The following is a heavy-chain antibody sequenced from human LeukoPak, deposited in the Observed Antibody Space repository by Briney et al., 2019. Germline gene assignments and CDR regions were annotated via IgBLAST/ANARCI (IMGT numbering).Heavy chain of an antibody. J-gene: IGHJ3*02. V-gene: IGHV3-48*01. CDR1: GFTFSSYS. D-gene: IGHD3-3*01. CDR3: ARPSAGGGDFWSGYSDAFDI. CDR2: ISSSSSTI. Sequence: GGSLRLSXAASGFTFSSYSMNWVRQAPGKGLEWVSYISSSSSTIYYADSVKGGFTISRDNAKNSLYLQMNSLRAEDTAVYYCARPSAGGGDFWSGYSDAFDIWGQGTMVTVSS.